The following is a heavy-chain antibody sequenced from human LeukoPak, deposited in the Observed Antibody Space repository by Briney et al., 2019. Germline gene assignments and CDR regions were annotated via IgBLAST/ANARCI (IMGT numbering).Heavy chain of an antibody. CDR2: INWNGGST. Sequence: GGSLRLSCAASEFNFDDYGMSWVRQAPGKGLEWVSGINWNGGSTGYADSVKGRFTISRDNAKNSLYLQMNSLRAEDTAVYYCARRAGAYSHPYDYWGQGTLVTVSS. CDR1: EFNFDDYG. CDR3: ARRAGAYSHPYDY. D-gene: IGHD4/OR15-4a*01. V-gene: IGHV3-20*04. J-gene: IGHJ4*02.